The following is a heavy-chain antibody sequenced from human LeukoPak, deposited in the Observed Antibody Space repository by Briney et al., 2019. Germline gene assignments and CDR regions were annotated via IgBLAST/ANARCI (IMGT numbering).Heavy chain of an antibody. V-gene: IGHV4-39*01. Sequence: SETLSLTCTVSGGSISSSSYYWGWIRQPPGKGLEWIGSIYYSGSTYYNPSLKSRVTISVDTSKNQFSLKLSSVTAADTAVYYCASRYSGYESGYWGQGTLVTVSS. CDR1: GGSISSSSYY. CDR3: ASRYSGYESGY. D-gene: IGHD5-12*01. CDR2: IYYSGST. J-gene: IGHJ4*02.